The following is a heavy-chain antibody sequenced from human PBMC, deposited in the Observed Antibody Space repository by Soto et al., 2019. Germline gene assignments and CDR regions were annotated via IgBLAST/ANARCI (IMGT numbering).Heavy chain of an antibody. J-gene: IGHJ5*02. D-gene: IGHD3-9*01. Sequence: QVQLQESGPGLVKPSETLSLTCTVSGGSISSYYWSWIRQPPGKGLEWIGYIYNSGSTNYNPSLKSRVTISVDTSKNQFSLKLSSVTAADTAVYYCAREGRWGYFDWFAFAPWGQGTLVTVSS. CDR1: GGSISSYY. CDR3: AREGRWGYFDWFAFAP. CDR2: IYNSGST. V-gene: IGHV4-59*01.